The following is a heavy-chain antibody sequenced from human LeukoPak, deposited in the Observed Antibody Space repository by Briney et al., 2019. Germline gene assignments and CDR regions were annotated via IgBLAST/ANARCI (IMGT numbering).Heavy chain of an antibody. Sequence: GGSLRLSCAASGFTFSAYWMSWVRQAPGKGLEWVANIKQDGSEQYYVDSVKGRFTISRDNAKNSVYLQMNSLRAEDTAVYYCARGVRPYYYYGMDVWGQGTAVTVSS. CDR3: ARGVRPYYYYGMDV. V-gene: IGHV3-7*01. CDR1: GFTFSAYW. J-gene: IGHJ6*02. CDR2: IKQDGSEQ.